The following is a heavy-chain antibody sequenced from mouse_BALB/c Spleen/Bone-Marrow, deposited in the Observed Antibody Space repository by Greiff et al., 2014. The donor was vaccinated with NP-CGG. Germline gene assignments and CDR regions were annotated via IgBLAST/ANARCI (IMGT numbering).Heavy chain of an antibody. J-gene: IGHJ4*01. CDR1: GFAFSSYD. CDR2: ISHGGGTT. D-gene: IGHD2-3*01. CDR3: TRHGGYYPYYYAMDY. V-gene: IGHV5-12-1*01. Sequence: EVMLVESGGGLVKPGGSLKLSCAASGFAFSSYDTSWVRQTPEKRLEWVAYISHGGGTTYYSDTVKGRFTISRDNAKNTLYLQMCSLKSEDTAIYYCTRHGGYYPYYYAMDYWGQGTSVTVSS.